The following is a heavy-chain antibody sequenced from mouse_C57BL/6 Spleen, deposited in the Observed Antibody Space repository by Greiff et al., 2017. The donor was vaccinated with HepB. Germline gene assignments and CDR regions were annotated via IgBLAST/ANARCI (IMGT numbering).Heavy chain of an antibody. CDR1: GYSITSDY. D-gene: IGHD2-5*01. V-gene: IGHV3-8*01. CDR2: ISYSGST. CDR3: ARSLAYYSNYGGYAMDY. J-gene: IGHJ4*01. Sequence: VQLQESGPGLAKPSQTLSLTCSVTGYSITSDYWNWIRKFPGNKLEYMGYISYSGSTYYNPSLKSRISITRDTSKNQYYLQLNSVTTEDTATYYCARSLAYYSNYGGYAMDYWGQGTSVTVSS.